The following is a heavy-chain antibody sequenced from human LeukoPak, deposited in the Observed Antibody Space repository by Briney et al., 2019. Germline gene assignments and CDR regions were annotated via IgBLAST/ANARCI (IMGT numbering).Heavy chain of an antibody. CDR2: VKSKTDGGTT. CDR3: TTSYCSSTSCYK. Sequence: PGGSLRLSCAASGFTFSNAWMSWVRQAPGKGLEWVGRVKSKTDGGTTDYAVPVKGRFTISRDDSKNTLYLQMNSLKTEDTAVYYCTTSYCSSTSCYKWGRGTPVTVSS. CDR1: GFTFSNAW. J-gene: IGHJ4*02. V-gene: IGHV3-15*07. D-gene: IGHD2-2*02.